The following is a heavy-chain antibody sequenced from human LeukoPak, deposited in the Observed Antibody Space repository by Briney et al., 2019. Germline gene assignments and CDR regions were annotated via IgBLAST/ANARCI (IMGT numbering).Heavy chain of an antibody. CDR1: GYSISSGYY. CDR3: ARRNYYYDSSAYAFDT. Sequence: SETLSLTCAVSGYSISSGYYWGWIRQPPGKGLERIGSIYHSGSTYYNPSLKSRVTISVDTSKNQFSLKLSSVTAADTAVYYCARRNYYYDSSAYAFDTWGQGTMVTVSS. CDR2: IYHSGST. D-gene: IGHD3-22*01. V-gene: IGHV4-38-2*01. J-gene: IGHJ3*02.